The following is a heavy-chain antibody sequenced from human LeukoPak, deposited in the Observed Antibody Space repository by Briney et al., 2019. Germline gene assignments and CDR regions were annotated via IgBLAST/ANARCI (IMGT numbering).Heavy chain of an antibody. CDR3: AREAAAGIWFDP. J-gene: IGHJ5*02. D-gene: IGHD6-13*01. Sequence: SETLSLTCTVSGYSISSGYYWGWIRQPPGKGLEWIGAVSHSGSTYYNPSLKSRVTISIDASKNQFSLKLSSVTAADTAVYFCAREAAAGIWFDPWGQGTLVAVSS. V-gene: IGHV4-38-2*02. CDR2: VSHSGST. CDR1: GYSISSGYY.